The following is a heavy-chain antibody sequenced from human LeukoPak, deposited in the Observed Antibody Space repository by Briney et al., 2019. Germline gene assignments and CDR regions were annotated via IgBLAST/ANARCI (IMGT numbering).Heavy chain of an antibody. Sequence: SETLSLTCTVSGGSISSGGYYWSWIRQHPGKGLEWIGYIYYSGSTYYNPSLKSRVTISVDTSKNQFSLKLSSVTAADTAVYYCARSPYYYDSSGYDYWGQGTLVTASS. CDR2: IYYSGST. J-gene: IGHJ4*02. CDR1: GGSISSGGYY. V-gene: IGHV4-31*03. D-gene: IGHD3-22*01. CDR3: ARSPYYYDSSGYDY.